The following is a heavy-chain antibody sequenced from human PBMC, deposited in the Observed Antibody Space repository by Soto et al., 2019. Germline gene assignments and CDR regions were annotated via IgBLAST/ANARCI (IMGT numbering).Heavy chain of an antibody. CDR3: VRDRDLYRDMFHADL. V-gene: IGHV3-48*02. J-gene: IGHJ4*01. D-gene: IGHD3-10*02. CDR2: ITIRTGNV. Sequence: GGSLRLSCEASGFTISECSMNWVRQAPGKGLEWLAYITIRTGNVLYADSVRGRFTISADNAENSVILQMNSLRDEDSAVYFCVRDRDLYRDMFHADLWGQGTLVTASS. CDR1: GFTISECS.